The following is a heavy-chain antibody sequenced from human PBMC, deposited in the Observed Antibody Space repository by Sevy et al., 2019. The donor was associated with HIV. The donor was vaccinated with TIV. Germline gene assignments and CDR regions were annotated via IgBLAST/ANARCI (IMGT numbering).Heavy chain of an antibody. CDR2: ISSDGVKK. J-gene: IGHJ4*02. V-gene: IGHV3-30-3*01. CDR1: GFTFNTYS. D-gene: IGHD2-15*01. Sequence: GGSLRLSCSVSGFTFNTYSFHWVRQAPGMGLEWVSVISSDGVKKYYADSVRGRFTISRDNSKSTLYLQMNNLRAGDTGVYYCARGGILVEGDDRTTPFDFWGQGTLVTVSS. CDR3: ARGGILVEGDDRTTPFDF.